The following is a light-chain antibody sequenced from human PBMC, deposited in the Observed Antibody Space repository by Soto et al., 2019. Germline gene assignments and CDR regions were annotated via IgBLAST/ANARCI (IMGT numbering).Light chain of an antibody. CDR3: QQRRNWPPLT. J-gene: IGKJ4*01. CDR1: QSISTY. Sequence: EVVLTQSPATLSLSPGEIATLSCTASQSISTYLTWYQHKPGQAPRHLIYDASRRTPGIPARFSGSGSGTDFTLTISSLEPEDFAVYYCQQRRNWPPLTFGGGTKVEIK. CDR2: DAS. V-gene: IGKV3-11*01.